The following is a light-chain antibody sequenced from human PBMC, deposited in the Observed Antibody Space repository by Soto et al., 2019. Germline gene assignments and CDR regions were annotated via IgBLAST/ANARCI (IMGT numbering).Light chain of an antibody. CDR2: NDD. CDR3: STWDDSLNGWV. J-gene: IGLJ3*02. CDR1: ISNIGKDT. Sequence: QPVLTQPPSVSGTPGLRVNISCSGGISNIGKDTVNWYQQLPGTAPKLLMFNDDKRPSGVPDRFSGSRSGTSASLAISGLQSHDEAVYFCSTWDDSLNGWVFGGGTKLTVL. V-gene: IGLV1-44*01.